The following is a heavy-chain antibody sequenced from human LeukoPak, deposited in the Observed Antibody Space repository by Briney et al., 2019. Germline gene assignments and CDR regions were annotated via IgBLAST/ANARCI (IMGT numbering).Heavy chain of an antibody. D-gene: IGHD3-3*01. CDR1: GFTFSSYW. CDR2: IKQDGSEK. J-gene: IGHJ4*02. V-gene: IGHV3-7*01. Sequence: PGGSLRLSCAAYGFTFSSYWMSWVRQAPGKGLEWVANIKQDGSEKYYVDSVKGRFTISRDNAKNSLYLQMNSLRAEDTAVYYCARGAQSTIFGVVIPYWGQGTLVTVSS. CDR3: ARGAQSTIFGVVIPY.